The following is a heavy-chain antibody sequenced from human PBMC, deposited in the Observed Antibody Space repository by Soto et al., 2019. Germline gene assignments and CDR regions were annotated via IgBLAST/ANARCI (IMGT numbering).Heavy chain of an antibody. Sequence: QVQLVQSGAEVKKPGASVKVSCKASGYTFTSYGISWVRQAPGQGLEWMGWISAYSGNTNYAQKPQGRVTMTTDTSTSTAYRELRSMRSDDTAVYYCARESSSSCHDYWGQGTLVTVSS. CDR1: GYTFTSYG. J-gene: IGHJ4*02. CDR2: ISAYSGNT. CDR3: ARESSSSCHDY. D-gene: IGHD6-13*01. V-gene: IGHV1-18*01.